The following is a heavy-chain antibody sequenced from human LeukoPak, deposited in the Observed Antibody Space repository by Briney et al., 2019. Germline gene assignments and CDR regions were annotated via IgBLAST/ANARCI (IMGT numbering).Heavy chain of an antibody. CDR1: GFTFSSYA. J-gene: IGHJ4*02. Sequence: SGGSLRLSCAASGFTFSSYAMSWVRQAPGKGLEWVSAISGSGGSTYYADSVKGRFTISRDNSKNTLYLQMNSLRAEDAAVYYCAKDRVGYSSSHHFDYWGQGTLVTVSS. CDR2: ISGSGGST. D-gene: IGHD6-6*01. CDR3: AKDRVGYSSSHHFDY. V-gene: IGHV3-23*01.